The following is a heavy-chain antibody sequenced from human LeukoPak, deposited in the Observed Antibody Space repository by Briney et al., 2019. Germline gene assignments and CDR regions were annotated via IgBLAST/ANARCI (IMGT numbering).Heavy chain of an antibody. CDR2: IYSGGST. Sequence: GGSLRLSCAASGFTFSIYAMSWVRQAPGKGLEWVSVIYSGGSTYYADSVKGRFTISRDNSKNTLYLQMNSLRAKDTAVYYCARDFGESSGWYGYFDYWGQGTLVTVSS. J-gene: IGHJ4*02. CDR1: GFTFSIYA. CDR3: ARDFGESSGWYGYFDY. V-gene: IGHV3-66*01. D-gene: IGHD6-19*01.